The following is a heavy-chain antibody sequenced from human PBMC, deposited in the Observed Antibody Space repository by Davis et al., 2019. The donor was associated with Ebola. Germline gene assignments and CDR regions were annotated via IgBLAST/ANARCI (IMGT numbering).Heavy chain of an antibody. J-gene: IGHJ4*02. CDR3: SERGSSV. CDR2: IYYTGSA. Sequence: PSETLSLTCTVSGVSISRHYWSWIRQLPGKRLEWIGSIYYTGSAYYNSSLASRATISVDTSENQFSLKLTSVTAADTAMYYCSERGSSVWGQGTLVTVSS. D-gene: IGHD3-10*01. V-gene: IGHV4-59*03. CDR1: GVSISRHY.